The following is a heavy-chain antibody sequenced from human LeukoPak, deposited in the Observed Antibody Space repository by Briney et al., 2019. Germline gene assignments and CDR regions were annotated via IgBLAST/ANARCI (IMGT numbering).Heavy chain of an antibody. J-gene: IGHJ5*02. CDR1: GFTFSSYA. Sequence: GGSLRLSYAASGFTFSSYAMHWVRQAPGKGLEWVAVISYDGSNKYYADSVKGRFTISRDNSKNTLYLQMNSLRAEDTAVYYCAKDPGKKSDFWSGYYEYNWFDPWGQGTLVTVSS. D-gene: IGHD3-3*01. V-gene: IGHV3-30-3*01. CDR2: ISYDGSNK. CDR3: AKDPGKKSDFWSGYYEYNWFDP.